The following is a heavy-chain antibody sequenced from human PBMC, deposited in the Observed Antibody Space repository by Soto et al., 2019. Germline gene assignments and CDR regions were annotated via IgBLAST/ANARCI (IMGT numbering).Heavy chain of an antibody. D-gene: IGHD6-13*01. CDR3: AKQLGSSWYPSPSPFDY. CDR2: ISYDGSNK. V-gene: IGHV3-30*18. J-gene: IGHJ4*02. Sequence: GGSLRLSCAASGFTFSSYGMHWVRQAPGKGLEWVAVISYDGSNKYYADSVKGRFTISRDNSKNTLYLQMNSLRAEDTAVYYCAKQLGSSWYPSPSPFDYWGQGTLVTVSS. CDR1: GFTFSSYG.